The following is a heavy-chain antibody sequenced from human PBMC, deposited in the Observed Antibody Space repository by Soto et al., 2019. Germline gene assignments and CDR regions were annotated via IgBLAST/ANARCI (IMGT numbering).Heavy chain of an antibody. V-gene: IGHV4-30-4*01. Sequence: SETLSLTCTVSGGSISSGDYYWSWIRQPPGKGLEWIGYIYYSGSTYYNPSLKSRVTISVDTSKNQFSLKLSSVTAADTAVYYCARDRGDTSGYPKYYFDYWGQGTLVTVSS. J-gene: IGHJ4*02. D-gene: IGHD3-22*01. CDR3: ARDRGDTSGYPKYYFDY. CDR2: IYYSGST. CDR1: GGSISSGDYY.